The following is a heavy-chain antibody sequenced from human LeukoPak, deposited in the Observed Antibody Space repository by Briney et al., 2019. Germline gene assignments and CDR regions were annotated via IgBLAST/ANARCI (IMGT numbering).Heavy chain of an antibody. V-gene: IGHV1-18*01. CDR2: ISAYNGNT. Sequence: ASVKVSCKASGYTFTSYGISWVRQAPGQGLEWMGWISAYNGNTNYAQKLQGRVTMTTDTSTSTAYMELRSLRSDDTAVYYCARVSTGTTIWGAFDIWGQGTMVTVSS. CDR1: GYTFTSYG. CDR3: ARVSTGTTIWGAFDI. D-gene: IGHD4-17*01. J-gene: IGHJ3*02.